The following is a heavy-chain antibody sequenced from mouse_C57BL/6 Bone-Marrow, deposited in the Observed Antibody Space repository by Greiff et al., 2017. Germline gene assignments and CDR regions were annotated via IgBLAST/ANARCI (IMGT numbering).Heavy chain of an antibody. Sequence: EVKLVESGGGLVKPGGSLKLSCAASGFTFSSYAMSWVRQTPEKRLEWVATISDGGSYTYYPDNVKGRFTISRDNAKNNLYLQMSHLKSEDTAMYYCARVGLWGDYFDYWGQGTTLTVSS. CDR3: ARVGLWGDYFDY. D-gene: IGHD1-1*02. CDR1: GFTFSSYA. V-gene: IGHV5-4*03. CDR2: ISDGGSYT. J-gene: IGHJ2*01.